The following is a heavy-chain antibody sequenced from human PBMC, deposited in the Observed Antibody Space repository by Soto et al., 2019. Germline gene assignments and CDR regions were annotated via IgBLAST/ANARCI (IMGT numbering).Heavy chain of an antibody. D-gene: IGHD3-22*01. Sequence: SVKVSYKASGGTFNNFAITWVRQAPGQGLEWMGAFIAIFGTTNYAQKFQGRLTITADESTSAAYMELSSLRSEDTGVYYCARIESTYFDSSGDYWFDPWG. CDR1: GGTFNNFA. CDR3: ARIESTYFDSSGDYWFDP. CDR2: FIAIFGTT. V-gene: IGHV1-69*13. J-gene: IGHJ5*02.